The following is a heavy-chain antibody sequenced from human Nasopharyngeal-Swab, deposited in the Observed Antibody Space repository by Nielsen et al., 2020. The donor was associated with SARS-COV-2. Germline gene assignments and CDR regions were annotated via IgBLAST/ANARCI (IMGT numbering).Heavy chain of an antibody. CDR1: GFTFSSYG. CDR3: ARGGTVTTYY. D-gene: IGHD4-17*01. Sequence: GESLKISCAASGFTFSSYGMHWVRQAPGKGLEWVAVISYDGSNKYYADSVKGRFTISRDNAKNSLYLQMNSLRDEDTAVYYCARGGTVTTYYWGQGTLVTVSS. CDR2: ISYDGSNK. V-gene: IGHV3-30*03. J-gene: IGHJ4*02.